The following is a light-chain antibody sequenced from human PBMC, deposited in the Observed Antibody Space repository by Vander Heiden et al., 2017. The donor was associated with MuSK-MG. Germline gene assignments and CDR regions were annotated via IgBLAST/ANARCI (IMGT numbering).Light chain of an antibody. CDR2: EVN. Sequence: QSALTQPASVSGSPGQSITIPCTGTSRDIGGYNYVSWFQHHPGRAPKLIIFEVNKRPSGVSVRFSGSKSGNTASLTISGLQAEDEADYYCNSYTSSDTVVFGGGSKLTV. V-gene: IGLV2-14*01. CDR3: NSYTSSDTVV. CDR1: SRDIGGYNY. J-gene: IGLJ2*01.